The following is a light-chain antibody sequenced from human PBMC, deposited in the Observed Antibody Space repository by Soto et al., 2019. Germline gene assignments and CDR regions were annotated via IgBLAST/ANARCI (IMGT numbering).Light chain of an antibody. CDR3: QQSTSHSNT. Sequence: NQSPSTLTASVGYRVTITCRSSQSISIWLAWYQQKPGRAPKVLIYDASKLESGVPSRFSGSGYGTHFTLTIISLQPDDFAPYYCQQSTSHSNTFAQVTKVDNK. J-gene: IGKJ1*01. V-gene: IGKV1-5*01. CDR2: DAS. CDR1: QSISIW.